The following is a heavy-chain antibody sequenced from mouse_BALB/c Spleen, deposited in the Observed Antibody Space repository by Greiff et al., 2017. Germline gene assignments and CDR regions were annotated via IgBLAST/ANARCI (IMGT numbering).Heavy chain of an antibody. CDR2: ISYSGST. V-gene: IGHV3-2*02. CDR1: GYSITSDYA. J-gene: IGHJ2*01. CDR3: ASRKLPPAYFDY. Sequence: EVKLQESGPGLVKPSQSLSLTCTVTGYSITSDYAWNWIRQFPGNKLEWMGYISYSGSTSYNPSLKSRISITRDTSKNQFFLQLNSVTTEDTATYYCASRKLPPAYFDYWGQGTTLTVSS.